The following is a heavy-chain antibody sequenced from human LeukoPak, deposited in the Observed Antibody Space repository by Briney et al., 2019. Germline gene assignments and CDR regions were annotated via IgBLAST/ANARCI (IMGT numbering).Heavy chain of an antibody. D-gene: IGHD3-22*01. CDR1: GGSISSSSYY. CDR2: IYYSGST. Sequence: PSETLSLTCTVSGGSISSSSYYWGWIRQPPGKGLEWIGSIYYSGSTYYNPSLKSRVTISVDTSKNQFSLKLSSVTAADTAVYYCARDPPAYYYDSSGSANDYWGQGTLVTVSS. CDR3: ARDPPAYYYDSSGSANDY. V-gene: IGHV4-39*07. J-gene: IGHJ4*02.